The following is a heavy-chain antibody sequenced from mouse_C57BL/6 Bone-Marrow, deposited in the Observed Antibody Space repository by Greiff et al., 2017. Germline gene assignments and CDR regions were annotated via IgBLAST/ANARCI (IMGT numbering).Heavy chain of an antibody. V-gene: IGHV5-4*03. J-gene: IGHJ3*01. D-gene: IGHD1-1*01. CDR3: AIYVPFYYGSSPFAY. Sequence: EVKLMESGGGLVKPGGSLKLSCAASGFTFSSYAMSWVRQTPEKRLEWVATISDGGSYTYYPDNVKGRFTISRDNANNNLYLHIIHLNSDDTPLYYCAIYVPFYYGSSPFAYSFQSTLVSVSA. CDR2: ISDGGSYT. CDR1: GFTFSSYA.